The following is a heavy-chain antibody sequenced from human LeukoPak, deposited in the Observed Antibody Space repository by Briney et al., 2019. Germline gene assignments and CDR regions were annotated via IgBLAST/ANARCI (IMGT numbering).Heavy chain of an antibody. Sequence: SETLSLTCAVYGGSFSDYYWSWVRQPPGKGLEWIGEINHSGSTSYNPSLKSRVTISVDTSKNQFSLKLSSVTAADTAVYYCARQYCSSTSCYAIDYWGQGTLVTVSS. CDR2: INHSGST. V-gene: IGHV4-34*01. CDR3: ARQYCSSTSCYAIDY. J-gene: IGHJ4*02. CDR1: GGSFSDYY. D-gene: IGHD2-2*01.